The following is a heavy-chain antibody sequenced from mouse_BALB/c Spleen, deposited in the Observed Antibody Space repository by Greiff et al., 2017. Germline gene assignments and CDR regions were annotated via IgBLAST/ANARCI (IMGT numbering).Heavy chain of an antibody. V-gene: IGHV1S81*02. CDR1: GYTFTSYY. CDR3: TRRVDY. J-gene: IGHJ4*01. Sequence: VKLQESGAELVKPGASVKLSCKASGYTFTSYYMYWVKQRPGQGLEWIGEINPSNGGTNFNEKFKSKATLTVDKSSSTAYMQLSSLTSEDSAVYYYTRRVDYWGQGTSVTVSS. CDR2: INPSNGGT.